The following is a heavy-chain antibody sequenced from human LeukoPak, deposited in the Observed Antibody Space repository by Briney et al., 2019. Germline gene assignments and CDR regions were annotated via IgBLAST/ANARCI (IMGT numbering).Heavy chain of an antibody. CDR2: ISGSGGST. D-gene: IGHD6-13*01. CDR3: AKDRGSSWLNWFDP. Sequence: GGSLRLSCAASGFTFRSYAMSWVRQAPGKGLEWVSAISGSGGSTYYADSVKGRFTISRDNSKNTLYLQMNSLRAEDTAVYYCAKDRGSSWLNWFDPWGQGTLVTVSS. V-gene: IGHV3-23*01. J-gene: IGHJ5*02. CDR1: GFTFRSYA.